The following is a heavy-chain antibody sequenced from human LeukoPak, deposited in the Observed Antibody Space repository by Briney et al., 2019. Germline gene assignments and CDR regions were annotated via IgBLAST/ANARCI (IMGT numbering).Heavy chain of an antibody. Sequence: ASVKVSCKASGYTFSDYFIHWVRQAPGQGLEWMGIINPSGGGTSYSQKFQGRVTITRNTSISTAYMELSSLRSEDTAVYYCARGQYSSSSRYFDYWGQGTLVTVSS. D-gene: IGHD6-6*01. CDR1: GYTFSDYF. CDR3: ARGQYSSSSRYFDY. J-gene: IGHJ4*02. V-gene: IGHV1-46*01. CDR2: INPSGGGT.